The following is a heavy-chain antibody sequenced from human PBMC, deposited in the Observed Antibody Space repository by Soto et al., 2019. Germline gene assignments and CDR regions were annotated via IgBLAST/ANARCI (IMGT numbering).Heavy chain of an antibody. CDR2: IKPDGSQS. CDR3: AKSPEVVVTGYFEY. J-gene: IGHJ4*02. V-gene: IGHV3-7*03. CDR1: GFTFSTYW. D-gene: IGHD2-21*02. Sequence: AGESLRLSCEASGFTFSTYWMSWIRQAPGKGLEWVGNIKPDGSQSYIVDSVQGRFTTSRDNGRNSVYLQMNSLRAEDTAVYYCAKSPEVVVTGYFEYWGQGTLVTVSS.